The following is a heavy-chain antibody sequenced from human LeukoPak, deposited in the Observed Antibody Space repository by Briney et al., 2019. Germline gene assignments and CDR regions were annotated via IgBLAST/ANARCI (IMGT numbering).Heavy chain of an antibody. V-gene: IGHV4-38-2*02. Sequence: PSETLSLTCTVSGYSISSGHYWGWIRQPPGKGLEWIGSMYHSGSTNYNPSLKSRVTISVDTSKNQFSLKLSSVTAADTAVYYCARLVKSSSWYTETIKSHFDYWGQGTLVTVSS. CDR1: GYSISSGHY. J-gene: IGHJ4*02. CDR2: MYHSGST. CDR3: ARLVKSSSWYTETIKSHFDY. D-gene: IGHD6-13*01.